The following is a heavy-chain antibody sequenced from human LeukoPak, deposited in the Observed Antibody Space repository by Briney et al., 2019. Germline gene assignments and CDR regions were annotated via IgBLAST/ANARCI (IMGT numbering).Heavy chain of an antibody. CDR1: GGSFSGYY. D-gene: IGHD2-2*02. Sequence: SETLSLTCAVYGGSFSGYYWSWIRQPPGKGREGIGGINHSGSTNYNPSLKSRGTISVDTSKNQFSLKLSSVTAADTAVYYCARGRPARYCSSTSCYTNYYYGMDVWAQGTTVTVSS. CDR3: ARGRPARYCSSTSCYTNYYYGMDV. CDR2: INHSGST. J-gene: IGHJ6*02. V-gene: IGHV4-34*01.